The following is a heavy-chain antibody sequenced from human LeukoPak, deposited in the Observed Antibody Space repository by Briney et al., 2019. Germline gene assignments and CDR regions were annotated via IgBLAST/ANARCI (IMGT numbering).Heavy chain of an antibody. CDR1: GYTFTGYY. CDR2: INPNSGGT. J-gene: IGHJ3*02. V-gene: IGHV1-2*02. D-gene: IGHD1/OR15-1a*01. Sequence: ASVKVSCKASGYTFTGYYIHWVRQAPGQGLEWMGWINPNSGGTNYAQKFQGRVTMTRDTSIITAYMELSRLRSDDTAVYYCARDKKMLEHGGTFDIWGQGTMVTVSS. CDR3: ARDKKMLEHGGTFDI.